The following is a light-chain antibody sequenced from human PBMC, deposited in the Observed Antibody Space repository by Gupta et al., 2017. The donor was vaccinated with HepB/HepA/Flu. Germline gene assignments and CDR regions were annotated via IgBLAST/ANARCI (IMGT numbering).Light chain of an antibody. CDR1: QSVSSN. V-gene: IGKV3-15*01. Sequence: EIVMTQPPATLSWSPGERATLSCRASQSVSSNLAWYQQKPGQAPRLLIYGASTRATGIPARFSGSGSGTEFTLTISSLQSEDFAVYYCQQYNNWPPGFGGGTKVEIK. CDR2: GAS. CDR3: QQYNNWPPG. J-gene: IGKJ4*02.